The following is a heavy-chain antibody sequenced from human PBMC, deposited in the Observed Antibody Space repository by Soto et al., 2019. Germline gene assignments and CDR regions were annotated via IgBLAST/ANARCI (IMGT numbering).Heavy chain of an antibody. CDR2: MWYHGRDL. J-gene: IGHJ4*02. CDR1: GFSFSYYV. D-gene: IGHD3-16*01. CDR3: DRDQGGQSGNFIFDT. Sequence: GGSLRLSVAACGFSFSYYVMHWVRQAPGKGLDWVAVMWYHGRDLFYADSVKGLFTISRDNSKNTLYLQMNSLRAEDKAVYYCDRDQGGQSGNFIFDTWGQGTLVPVYS. V-gene: IGHV3-33*01.